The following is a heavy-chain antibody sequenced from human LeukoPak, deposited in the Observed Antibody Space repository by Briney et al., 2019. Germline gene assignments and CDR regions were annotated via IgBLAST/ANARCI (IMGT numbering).Heavy chain of an antibody. D-gene: IGHD3-3*01. CDR1: GFSLSTSGVG. Sequence: SGPTLVKPTQTLTLTCTFSGFSLSTSGVGVGWIRQPPGKALEWLSLIYWNDDKRYSPSLKRRLTITKDTSKNQVVLTMTNMDPVDTATYYCAHGRWAFWSGYNWFDPWGQGTLVTVSS. CDR2: IYWNDDK. V-gene: IGHV2-5*01. CDR3: AHGRWAFWSGYNWFDP. J-gene: IGHJ5*02.